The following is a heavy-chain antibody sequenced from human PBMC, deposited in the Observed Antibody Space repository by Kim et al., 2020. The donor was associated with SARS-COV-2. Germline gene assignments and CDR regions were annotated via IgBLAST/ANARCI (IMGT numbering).Heavy chain of an antibody. Sequence: VTGRFTISRDDSKNTLYLQMNSLKTEDTAVYYCTTEYYYDSSGYYGYYFDYWGQGTLVTVSS. CDR3: TTEYYYDSSGYYGYYFDY. V-gene: IGHV3-15*01. J-gene: IGHJ4*02. D-gene: IGHD3-22*01.